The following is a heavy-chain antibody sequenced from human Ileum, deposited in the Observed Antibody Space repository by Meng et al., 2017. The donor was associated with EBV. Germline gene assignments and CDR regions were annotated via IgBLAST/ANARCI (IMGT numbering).Heavy chain of an antibody. V-gene: IGHV4-39*07. CDR1: GDSISNSDHY. J-gene: IGHJ4*02. CDR2: IYRSGSS. CDR3: ARDPAYPRGLFDS. D-gene: IGHD3-10*01. Sequence: QVQRHESGPGLVKPPETLSLTCSVSGDSISNSDHYWNWIRRSPGKGLEWIASIYRSGSSYFDPSLKSRVSLSLDTSKNQFSLKLSSVTAADTALYYCARDPAYPRGLFDSWGQGILVTVSS.